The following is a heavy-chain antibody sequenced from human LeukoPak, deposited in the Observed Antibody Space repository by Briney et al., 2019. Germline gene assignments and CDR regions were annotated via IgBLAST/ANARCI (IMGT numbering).Heavy chain of an antibody. D-gene: IGHD1-26*01. CDR1: GFTFSSYS. CDR3: AKGRVGATTLVY. J-gene: IGHJ4*02. Sequence: GGSLRLSCAASGFTFSSYSMNWIRQAPGKGLEWVSSISGTGNYIFYADSVKGRFTMSRDNAKNSLYLQMNSLRAEDTAVYYCAKGRVGATTLVYWGQGTLVTVSS. CDR2: ISGTGNYI. V-gene: IGHV3-21*01.